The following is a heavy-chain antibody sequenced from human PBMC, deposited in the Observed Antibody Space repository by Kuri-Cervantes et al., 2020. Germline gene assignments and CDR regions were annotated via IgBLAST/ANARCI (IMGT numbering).Heavy chain of an antibody. CDR1: GFTFSSYA. J-gene: IGHJ6*02. CDR2: ISYDGSNK. D-gene: IGHD3-3*01. Sequence: GESLKISCAASGFTFSSYAMHWVRQAPGKGLEWVAVISYDGSNKYYADSVKGRFTIPRDNSKNTLYLQMNSLRAEDTAVYYCARDHTTFGAVTGYGMDVWGQGTTVTVSS. CDR3: ARDHTTFGAVTGYGMDV. V-gene: IGHV3-30-3*01.